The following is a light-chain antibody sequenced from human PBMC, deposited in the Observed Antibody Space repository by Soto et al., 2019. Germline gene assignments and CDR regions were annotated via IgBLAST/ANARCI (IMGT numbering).Light chain of an antibody. V-gene: IGKV1-5*01. CDR1: ESISGW. CDR2: DAS. J-gene: IGKJ1*01. Sequence: DIEMTQSPSTLSASIGDGVTIACRASESISGWLAWYQQQPGKAPKLLSYDASNLESGVPSRFSGSGSGTEFTLAISSLQPDDFATYYCQQYNNYPRTFGQGTKVDIK. CDR3: QQYNNYPRT.